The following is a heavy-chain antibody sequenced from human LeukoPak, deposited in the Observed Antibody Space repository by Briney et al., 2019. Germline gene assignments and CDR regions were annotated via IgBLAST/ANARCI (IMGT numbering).Heavy chain of an antibody. CDR3: ARGRGYSYPFDY. CDR2: INPSGGST. J-gene: IGHJ4*02. Sequence: ASVKVSCKASGYTFTTYYINWVRQAPGQGLEWMGIINPSGGSTSYAQKFQGRVTMTRDMSTSTVYMELSSLRSEDTAVYYCARGRGYSYPFDYWGQGTLVTVSS. V-gene: IGHV1-46*01. D-gene: IGHD5-18*01. CDR1: GYTFTTYY.